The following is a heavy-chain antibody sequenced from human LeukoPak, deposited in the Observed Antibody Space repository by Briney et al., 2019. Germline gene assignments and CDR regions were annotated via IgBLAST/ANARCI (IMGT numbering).Heavy chain of an antibody. CDR1: GYTFTSYG. V-gene: IGHV1-18*01. CDR3: AINKYGSGSYYIRY. D-gene: IGHD3-10*01. J-gene: IGHJ4*02. CDR2: ISAYNGNT. Sequence: VASVKDSCKASGYTFTSYGISWVRQAPGQGLEWMGWISAYNGNTNYAQKLQGRVTMTTDTSTSTAYMELRSLRSDDTAVYYCAINKYGSGSYYIRYWGQGTLVTVSS.